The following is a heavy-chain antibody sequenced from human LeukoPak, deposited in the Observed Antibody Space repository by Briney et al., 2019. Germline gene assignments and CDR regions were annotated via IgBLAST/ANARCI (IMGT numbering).Heavy chain of an antibody. V-gene: IGHV3-73*01. CDR2: IRSTANGYAT. CDR1: GFTFSGSA. Sequence: GGSLRLSCAASGFTFSGSALHWVRQASGKGLEWVGRIRSTANGYATAYAASVKGRFTISRGDSKNTAYLQMDSLKTEDTAVYYCTGNYYGSGSYADFDYWGQGTLVTVSS. D-gene: IGHD3-10*01. J-gene: IGHJ4*02. CDR3: TGNYYGSGSYADFDY.